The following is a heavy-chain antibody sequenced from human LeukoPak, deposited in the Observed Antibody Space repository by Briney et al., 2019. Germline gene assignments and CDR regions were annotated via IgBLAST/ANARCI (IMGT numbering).Heavy chain of an antibody. Sequence: PRGSLRLSCAASGFTFSSYGMHWVRQAPGKGLVWVSRVNSDGSSTSYAASVEGRFTISRDNAKNTLYLQMNSLRDEDTAVYYCARDSRSSGLTVDYWGQGTLVTVSS. D-gene: IGHD6-19*01. CDR1: GFTFSSYG. V-gene: IGHV3-74*01. CDR2: VNSDGSST. CDR3: ARDSRSSGLTVDY. J-gene: IGHJ4*02.